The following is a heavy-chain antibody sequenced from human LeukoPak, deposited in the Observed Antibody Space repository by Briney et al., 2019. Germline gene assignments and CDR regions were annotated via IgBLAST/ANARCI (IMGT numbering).Heavy chain of an antibody. D-gene: IGHD3-16*01. V-gene: IGHV4-4*07. J-gene: IGHJ4*02. CDR3: AREGGGFDY. CDR2: IFTSGST. Sequence: SETLSRTCTVSGGSISSHSWSWMRQPAGKGLEWIGRIFTSGSTYYNPSLKSRVIMSVDTSKNQFSLKLSSVTAADTAVYYCAREGGGFDYWGQGTLVTVSS. CDR1: GGSISSHS.